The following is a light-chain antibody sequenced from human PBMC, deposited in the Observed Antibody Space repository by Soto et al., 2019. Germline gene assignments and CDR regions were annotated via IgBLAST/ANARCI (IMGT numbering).Light chain of an antibody. CDR1: SSDVGTSNF. V-gene: IGLV2-23*02. Sequence: QSALTQPASVSGSPGQSITISCTGTSSDVGTSNFVSWYQQRPGKAPRLIIYDVDERPSGVSHRFSASKSGNTASLTISGLQAEDEADYYCCSYAGITTFVLFGGGTKLTVL. CDR3: CSYAGITTFVL. CDR2: DVD. J-gene: IGLJ2*01.